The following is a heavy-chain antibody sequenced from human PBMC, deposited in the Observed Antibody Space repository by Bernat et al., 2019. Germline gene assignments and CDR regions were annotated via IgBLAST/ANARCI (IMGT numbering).Heavy chain of an antibody. V-gene: IGHV3-23*01. J-gene: IGHJ3*02. CDR2: ISGSGGST. CDR1: GFTFSSYA. Sequence: EVQLLESGGDLVQPGGSLRLSCAASGFTFSSYAMSWVRQAPGKGLEWVSAISGSGGSTYYADSVKVRLTISRDNSKNTLYLKMNSLRAEDTAVYYCAKGQTTVMAFDIWGQGTMVTVSS. CDR3: AKGQTTVMAFDI. D-gene: IGHD4-17*01.